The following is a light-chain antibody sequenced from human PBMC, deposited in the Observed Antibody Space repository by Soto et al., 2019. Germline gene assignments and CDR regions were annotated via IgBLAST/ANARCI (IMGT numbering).Light chain of an antibody. Sequence: AIRMTQSPSSFSASTGDRVTITCRASQGISSYLAWYQQKPGKAPKLLIYAASTLQTGVPSRFSVSGFGTDFTLTISCLQSEDFATYYCQQYYSYPFTFGPGTKVDIK. CDR1: QGISSY. CDR3: QQYYSYPFT. V-gene: IGKV1-8*01. CDR2: AAS. J-gene: IGKJ3*01.